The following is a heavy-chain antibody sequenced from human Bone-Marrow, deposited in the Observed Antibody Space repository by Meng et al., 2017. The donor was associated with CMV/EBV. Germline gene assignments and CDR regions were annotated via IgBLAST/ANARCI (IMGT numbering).Heavy chain of an antibody. CDR3: ARGNYDFWSGYDYYYYGMDV. Sequence: GESLKISCAASGFTFSSYWMSWVRQAPGNGLEWVANIKQDASEKYYVGSVKGRFTISRDNAKNTLYLQMNSLRAEDTAVYYCARGNYDFWSGYDYYYYGMDVWGQGTTVTVSS. CDR1: GFTFSSYW. CDR2: IKQDASEK. V-gene: IGHV3-7*01. J-gene: IGHJ6*02. D-gene: IGHD3-3*01.